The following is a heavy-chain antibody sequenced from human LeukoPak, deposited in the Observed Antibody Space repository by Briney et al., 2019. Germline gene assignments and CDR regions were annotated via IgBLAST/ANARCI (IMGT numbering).Heavy chain of an antibody. V-gene: IGHV3-7*01. D-gene: IGHD6-13*01. CDR1: GFTFSSYW. Sequence: GGSLRLSCAASGFTFSSYWMSWVRQAPGKGLEWVASIKQDGSEKYYVDSVKGRFTISRDNAKNSLYLQMNSLRAEDTAVYYCARDSGSSWYDRYYWGQGTLVTVSS. CDR3: ARDSGSSWYDRYY. CDR2: IKQDGSEK. J-gene: IGHJ4*02.